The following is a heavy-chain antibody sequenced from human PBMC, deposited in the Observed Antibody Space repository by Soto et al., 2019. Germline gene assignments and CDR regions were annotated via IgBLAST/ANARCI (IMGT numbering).Heavy chain of an antibody. V-gene: IGHV1-69*13. J-gene: IGHJ5*01. Sequence: SVKVSCKASGGTLNNYAINWVRQAPGQGLEWMGGILPVSAPPDYAQKFQGRVSITADHSTSTVYMELSRLKSDDTAVYFCAPDYNYYVSNSSWGQGTLLTFSS. CDR2: ILPVSAPP. D-gene: IGHD3-10*02. CDR3: APDYNYYVSNSS. CDR1: GGTLNNYA.